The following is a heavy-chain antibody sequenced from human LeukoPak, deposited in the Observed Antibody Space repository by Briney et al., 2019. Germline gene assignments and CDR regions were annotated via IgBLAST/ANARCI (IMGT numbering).Heavy chain of an antibody. J-gene: IGHJ4*02. V-gene: IGHV4-39*07. D-gene: IGHD2-2*01. CDR1: GGSIRSSSYY. CDR3: ARAELGYCSGTSCPNFDY. CDR2: IYYSGST. Sequence: SSETLSLTCAVSGGSIRSSSYYWGWIRQPPGKGLEWIGSIYYSGSTYYNPSLKSRVTISVDRSKNQFSLKLSSVTAADTAVYYCARAELGYCSGTSCPNFDYWGQGTLVTVSS.